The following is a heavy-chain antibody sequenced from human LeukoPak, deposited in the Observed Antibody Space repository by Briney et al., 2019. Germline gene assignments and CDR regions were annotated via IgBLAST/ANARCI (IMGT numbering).Heavy chain of an antibody. CDR3: ARSDWFDP. CDR2: INSDGSST. CDR1: GLTVMNYW. V-gene: IGHV3-74*01. J-gene: IGHJ5*02. Sequence: GGSLRLPCSASGLTVMNYWMHWVRQAPGKGLVWVSRINSDGSSTSYADSVKGRFTISRDNAKNTLYLQMNSLRAEDTAVYYCARSDWFDPWGQGTLVTVSS.